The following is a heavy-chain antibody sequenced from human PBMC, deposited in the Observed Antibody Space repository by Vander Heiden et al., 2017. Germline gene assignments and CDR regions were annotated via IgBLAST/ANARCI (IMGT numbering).Heavy chain of an antibody. CDR1: GGSFSGYY. D-gene: IGHD3-10*01. V-gene: IGHV4-34*01. J-gene: IGHJ6*02. Sequence: QVQLQQWGAGLLKPSATLSPTCAVYGGSFSGYYWRGIRQPPGKGLEWIGEINHSRSTNYNPSLKSRVTISVDTSKNQFALKLSSVTAADTAVYYCARGTYLLMVRGDYYYYYGMDVWGQGTTVTVSS. CDR3: ARGTYLLMVRGDYYYYYGMDV. CDR2: INHSRST.